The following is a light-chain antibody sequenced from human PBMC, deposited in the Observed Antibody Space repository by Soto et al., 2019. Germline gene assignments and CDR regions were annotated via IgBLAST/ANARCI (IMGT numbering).Light chain of an antibody. J-gene: IGKJ2*01. Sequence: EVVLTQSPATLSVSPGDRATLSCLASQSVSRNLAWYQQKPGQAPRLLIYGASTRATGVPARFSGSGSATEFTRSISSLDSEDVEVYDGQQYGDWSAETFGQGTKLEI. V-gene: IGKV3-15*01. CDR2: GAS. CDR3: QQYGDWSAET. CDR1: QSVSRN.